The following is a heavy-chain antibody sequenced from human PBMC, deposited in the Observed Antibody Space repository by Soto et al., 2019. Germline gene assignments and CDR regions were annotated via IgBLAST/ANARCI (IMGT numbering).Heavy chain of an antibody. Sequence: QITLKEYAPTLVKPTQTLTLTCTFSGFSLSTNKVAVGWIRQPPGKALECLAHIYGHRDENSSSSLKSRLTITKDTSKNQVVLTMTNMDPVDTATYYCAHLDGSAWYYYDNWGQGTLVTVSS. V-gene: IGHV2-5*01. D-gene: IGHD6-6*01. CDR3: AHLDGSAWYYYDN. J-gene: IGHJ4*02. CDR2: IYGHRDE. CDR1: GFSLSTNKVA.